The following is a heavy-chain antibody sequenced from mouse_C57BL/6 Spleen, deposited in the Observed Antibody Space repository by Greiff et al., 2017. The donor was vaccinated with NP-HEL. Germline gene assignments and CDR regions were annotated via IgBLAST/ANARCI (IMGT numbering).Heavy chain of an antibody. Sequence: EVQVVESGGGLVKPGGSLKLSCAASGFTFSSYAMSWVRQTPEKRLEWVATISDGGSYTYYPDNVKGRFTISRDNAKNNLYLQMSHLKSEDTAMYYCERETYYYGSSRHWYFDVWGTGTTVTVSS. V-gene: IGHV5-4*01. CDR3: ERETYYYGSSRHWYFDV. CDR2: ISDGGSYT. CDR1: GFTFSSYA. D-gene: IGHD1-1*01. J-gene: IGHJ1*03.